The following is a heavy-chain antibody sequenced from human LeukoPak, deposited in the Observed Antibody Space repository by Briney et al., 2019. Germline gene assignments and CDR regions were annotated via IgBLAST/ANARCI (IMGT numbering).Heavy chain of an antibody. D-gene: IGHD4/OR15-4a*01. J-gene: IGHJ4*02. CDR3: SRGMAESGAKYYSDH. V-gene: IGHV3-49*04. CDR2: IRSRLYGGTA. Sequence: PGGSLRLSCRGSGFNYPDYAMSWVRQAPGQGLEWVGLIRSRLYGGTAEYGASVKGRFTVSRHDYQGIAYLQMNSMRTDDTAVYYCSRGMAESGAKYYSDHWGQGTLVTVSS. CDR1: GFNYPDYA.